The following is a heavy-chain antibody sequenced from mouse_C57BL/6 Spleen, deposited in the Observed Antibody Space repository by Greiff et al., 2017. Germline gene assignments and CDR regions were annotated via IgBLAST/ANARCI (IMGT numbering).Heavy chain of an antibody. J-gene: IGHJ1*03. Sequence: EVKLVESGGGLVQSGRSLRLSCATSGFTFSDFYMEWVRQAPGKGLEWIAASRNKANDYTTEYSASVTGRFIVSRDTSQSILYLQMNALRAEDTAIYYCARGLYDCYNWYFDVWGTGTTVTVSS. D-gene: IGHD2-3*01. CDR1: GFTFSDFY. CDR2: SRNKANDYTT. V-gene: IGHV7-1*01. CDR3: ARGLYDCYNWYFDV.